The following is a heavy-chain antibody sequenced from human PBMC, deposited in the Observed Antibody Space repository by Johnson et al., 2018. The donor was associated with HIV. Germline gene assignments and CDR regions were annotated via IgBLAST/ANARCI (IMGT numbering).Heavy chain of an antibody. Sequence: VLLVESGGGLVQPGGSLRLSCAASGFTFSDHYMDWVRQAPGKGLEWVGRTRNKANSYTTEYAASVKGRFTISRDDSKNSLYLQMNSLKTEDTAVYYCARVKPPDYGDAWGVGAVDIWGQGTMVTVSS. J-gene: IGHJ3*02. CDR2: TRNKANSYTT. CDR1: GFTFSDHY. CDR3: ARVKPPDYGDAWGVGAVDI. D-gene: IGHD4-17*01. V-gene: IGHV3-72*01.